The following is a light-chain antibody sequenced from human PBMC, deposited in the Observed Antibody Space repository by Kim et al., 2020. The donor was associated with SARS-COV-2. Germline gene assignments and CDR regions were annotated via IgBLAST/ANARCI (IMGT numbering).Light chain of an antibody. CDR1: QSINNY. V-gene: IGKV1-39*01. Sequence: SVGDRVTFAGRASQSINNYLTWYQQKPRKAPKALIYLASNLQSGVPSRFSGSGSGTDFTLTITNLQPEDFATYHCQQAYTTPYTFGQGTRLEIK. CDR2: LAS. CDR3: QQAYTTPYT. J-gene: IGKJ2*01.